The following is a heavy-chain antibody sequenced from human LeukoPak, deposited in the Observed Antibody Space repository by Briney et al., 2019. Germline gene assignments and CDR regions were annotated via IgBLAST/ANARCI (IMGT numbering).Heavy chain of an antibody. J-gene: IGHJ4*02. Sequence: GASLKISCKCSGYSFTNYWIGWVRQLPGKGLEWMGIIYPGDSDTRYRPSFQGQVTISADKSISTAYLQWSSLKASDTAMYYCARLHGLGSFFGYWGQGTLLTVSS. CDR3: ARLHGLGSFFGY. CDR1: GYSFTNYW. V-gene: IGHV5-51*01. CDR2: IYPGDSDT. D-gene: IGHD3-10*01.